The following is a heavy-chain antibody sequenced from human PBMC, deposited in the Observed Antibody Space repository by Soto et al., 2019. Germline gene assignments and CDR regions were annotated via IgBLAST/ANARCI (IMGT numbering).Heavy chain of an antibody. CDR1: GFTSGDYA. J-gene: IGHJ4*02. D-gene: IGHD2-8*01. Sequence: PGGSLRLSCTASGFTSGDYAMTWFRQAPGKGLEWVGFIRNKAYGATTEYAASVKGRFTISRDDSKNIAYLQMNNLKTDDTALYYCVRRGQNILMRFDYWGQGTLVTVSS. V-gene: IGHV3-49*03. CDR3: VRRGQNILMRFDY. CDR2: IRNKAYGATT.